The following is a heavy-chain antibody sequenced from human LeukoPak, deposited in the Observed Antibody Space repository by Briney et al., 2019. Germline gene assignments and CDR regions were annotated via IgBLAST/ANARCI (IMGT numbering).Heavy chain of an antibody. Sequence: PGGSLRLSCAASGFTFSSYSMNWVRQAPGKGLEWVSTINSYGAYTYYADSVRGRFTISRDSSKNTLYLQMNSLRAEDTAVFYCAKRDSSGSYYFDYWGQGTLVTVSS. D-gene: IGHD3-22*01. V-gene: IGHV3-23*01. CDR1: GFTFSSYS. CDR2: INSYGAYT. J-gene: IGHJ4*02. CDR3: AKRDSSGSYYFDY.